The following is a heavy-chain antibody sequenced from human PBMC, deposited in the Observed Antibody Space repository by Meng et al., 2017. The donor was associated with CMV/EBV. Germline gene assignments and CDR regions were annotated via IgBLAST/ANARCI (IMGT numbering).Heavy chain of an antibody. CDR1: GFTFSNAW. D-gene: IGHD3-10*01. Sequence: GESLKISCAASGFTFSNAWMCWVRQAPGKGLEWVGRIKSKTDGGTTDYAAPVKGRFTISRDDSKNTLYLQMNSLKTEDTAVYYCTTGVVYYYYYGMDVWGQGTTVTVSS. CDR2: IKSKTDGGTT. V-gene: IGHV3-15*01. J-gene: IGHJ6*02. CDR3: TTGVVYYYYYGMDV.